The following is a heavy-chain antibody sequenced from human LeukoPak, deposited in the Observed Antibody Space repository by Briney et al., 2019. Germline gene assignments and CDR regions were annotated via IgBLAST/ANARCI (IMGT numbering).Heavy chain of an antibody. CDR3: ARVAVAGPHDAFDI. CDR1: GSTFSSYS. CDR2: ISSSSSTI. V-gene: IGHV3-48*04. J-gene: IGHJ3*02. D-gene: IGHD6-19*01. Sequence: GGSLRLSCAASGSTFSSYSMNWVRQAPGKGLEWVSYISSSSSTIYYADSVKGRFTISRDNAKNSLYLQMNSLRAEDTAVYYCARVAVAGPHDAFDIWGQGTMVTVSS.